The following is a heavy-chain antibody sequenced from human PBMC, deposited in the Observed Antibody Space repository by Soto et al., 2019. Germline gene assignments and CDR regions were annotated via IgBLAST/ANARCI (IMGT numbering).Heavy chain of an antibody. D-gene: IGHD6-19*01. CDR3: AKEAVIEVAVNWFDP. V-gene: IGHV3-30*18. J-gene: IGHJ5*02. Sequence: VGSLRLSCAASGFTFSSYGMHWVRQAPGKGLEWVAVISYDGSNKYYADSVKGRFTISRDNSKNTLYLQMNSLRAEDTAVYYCAKEAVIEVAVNWFDPCGQGTLVTVSS. CDR1: GFTFSSYG. CDR2: ISYDGSNK.